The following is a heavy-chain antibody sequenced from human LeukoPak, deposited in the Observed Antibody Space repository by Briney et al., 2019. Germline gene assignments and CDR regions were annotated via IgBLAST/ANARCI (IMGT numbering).Heavy chain of an antibody. V-gene: IGHV4-31*03. D-gene: IGHD5-24*01. Sequence: SSETLSLTCTVSGGSINNGGYYWSWIRQHPGKGLEWIGYIYYSGSSYYNPSLRSRVTISVDTSKNHFSLKLSSVTAADTAVYYCARNRDGYNSFDYWGQGTLVTVSS. CDR2: IYYSGSS. CDR3: ARNRDGYNSFDY. CDR1: GGSINNGGYY. J-gene: IGHJ4*02.